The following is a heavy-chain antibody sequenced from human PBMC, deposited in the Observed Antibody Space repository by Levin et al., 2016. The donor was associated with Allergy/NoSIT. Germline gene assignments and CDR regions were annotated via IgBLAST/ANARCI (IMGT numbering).Heavy chain of an antibody. J-gene: IGHJ5*02. Sequence: WIRQPPGKGLEWIGSIYYSGSTYYNPSLKSRVTISVDTSKNQFSLKLSSVTAADTAVYYCARHGGYSSGLFFDPWGQGTLVTVSS. CDR2: IYYSGST. D-gene: IGHD6-19*01. V-gene: IGHV4-39*01. CDR3: ARHGGYSSGLFFDP.